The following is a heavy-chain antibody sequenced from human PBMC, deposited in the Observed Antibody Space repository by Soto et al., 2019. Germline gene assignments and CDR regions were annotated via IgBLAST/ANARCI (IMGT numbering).Heavy chain of an antibody. D-gene: IGHD3-22*01. CDR1: GLTLSSYG. CDR3: ARAADYYDSSGWKYWYFDL. Sequence: GGSLRLSCAASGLTLSSYGMYWVRQAPGKGLEWVSFICCDGGNKYYAESVKGRFTTSRDNSKNTLYLQMNSLRVEDTAVYYCARAADYYDSSGWKYWYFDLWGRGTLVTVSS. J-gene: IGHJ2*01. V-gene: IGHV3-33*07. CDR2: ICCDGGNK.